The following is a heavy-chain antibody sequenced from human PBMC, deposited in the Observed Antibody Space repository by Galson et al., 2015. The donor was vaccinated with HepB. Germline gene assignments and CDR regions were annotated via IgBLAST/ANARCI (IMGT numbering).Heavy chain of an antibody. J-gene: IGHJ3*02. CDR3: ARDLYGDYESDAFDI. Sequence: SLRLSCAASGFTFSNYAMSWVRQAPGKGLEWVSNIISSDVSAYYADSVKGRFTISRDNSKNTLYLQMNSLRAEDTAVYYCARDLYGDYESDAFDIWGQGTMVTVSS. V-gene: IGHV3-23*01. CDR1: GFTFSNYA. D-gene: IGHD4-17*01. CDR2: IISSDVSA.